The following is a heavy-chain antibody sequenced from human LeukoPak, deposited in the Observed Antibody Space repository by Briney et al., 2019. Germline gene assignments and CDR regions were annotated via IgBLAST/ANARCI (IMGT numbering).Heavy chain of an antibody. CDR2: MNPNSGNT. CDR3: ATAQLAAGTSGGGIDY. D-gene: IGHD6-13*01. CDR1: GYTFTSYD. V-gene: IGHV1-8*01. Sequence: ASVKVSCKASGYTFTSYDINWVRQATGQGLEWMGWMNPNSGNTGYAQKFQGRVTMTRNTSISTAYMELSSLRSEDTAVYYCATAQLAAGTSGGGIDYWGQGTQVTVSS. J-gene: IGHJ4*02.